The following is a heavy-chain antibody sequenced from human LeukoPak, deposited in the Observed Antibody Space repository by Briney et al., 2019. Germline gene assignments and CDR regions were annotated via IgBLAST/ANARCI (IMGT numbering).Heavy chain of an antibody. CDR2: ISGSGGST. CDR3: AKFYCSSTSCYLGY. Sequence: GGSLRLSCAASGFTFSSYAMSWVRQAPGKGLEWVSVISGSGGSTYYADSVKGRFTISRDNSKITLYLQMNSLRAEDTAVYYCAKFYCSSTSCYLGYWGQGTLVTVSS. D-gene: IGHD2-2*01. V-gene: IGHV3-23*01. J-gene: IGHJ4*02. CDR1: GFTFSSYA.